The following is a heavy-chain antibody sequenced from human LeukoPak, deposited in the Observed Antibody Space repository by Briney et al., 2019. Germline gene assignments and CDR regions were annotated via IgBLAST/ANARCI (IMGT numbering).Heavy chain of an antibody. J-gene: IGHJ4*02. CDR2: INPNSGGT. CDR1: GYTFTVYY. D-gene: IGHD3-22*01. CDR3: ARDRGGSSGYYYVFDY. V-gene: IGHV1-2*02. Sequence: ASVKVSCKASGYTFTVYYIHWVRQAPGQGLEWMGWINPNSGGTNSAQKFQGRVTMTRDTSISTAYMELSRLRSEDTAVYYCARDRGGSSGYYYVFDYWGQGTLVTVSS.